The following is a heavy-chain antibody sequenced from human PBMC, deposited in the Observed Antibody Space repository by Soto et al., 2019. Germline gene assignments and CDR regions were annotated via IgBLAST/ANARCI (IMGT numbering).Heavy chain of an antibody. J-gene: IGHJ1*01. Sequence: QLQLQESGSGLVKPSQTLSLTCAVSGGSISSGGYSWSWIRQPPGKGLEWIGYIYHSGSTYYNPSLQSRVTISVDRSKNQFSLKLSSVTAADTAVYYCARGGDYYDSSGVLEWGQGTLVTVSS. CDR1: GGSISSGGYS. CDR3: ARGGDYYDSSGVLE. D-gene: IGHD3-22*01. V-gene: IGHV4-30-2*01. CDR2: IYHSGST.